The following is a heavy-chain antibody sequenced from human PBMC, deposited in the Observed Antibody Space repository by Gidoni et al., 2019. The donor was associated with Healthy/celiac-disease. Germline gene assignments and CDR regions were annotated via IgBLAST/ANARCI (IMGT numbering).Heavy chain of an antibody. V-gene: IGHV3-23*01. CDR3: AKVSLVVVPSYFDY. CDR2: ISGSGGST. Sequence: EVQLLESGGGLVQPGGSLRLSCAASGLPFSSYAMSWVRQAQGKGLEWVSAISGSGGSTSYADSVKGRFTISRDNSKNTLYLQMNSLRAEDTAVYYCAKVSLVVVPSYFDYWGQGTLVTVSS. J-gene: IGHJ4*02. D-gene: IGHD2-2*01. CDR1: GLPFSSYA.